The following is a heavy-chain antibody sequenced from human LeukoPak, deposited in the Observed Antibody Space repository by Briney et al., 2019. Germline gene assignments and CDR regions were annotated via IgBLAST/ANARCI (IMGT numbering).Heavy chain of an antibody. J-gene: IGHJ4*02. V-gene: IGHV3-9*03. CDR1: EFMFDV. D-gene: IGHD3-22*01. CDR3: TKSPSFTLGGGYLDS. Sequence: GGSLRLSCVGSEFMFDVLHWVRQAPGKGLEWMSGISWNSDLIGYADSVKGRFTISRDNDRNTVYLQMNGLRLEDMAFYYCTKSPSFTLGGGYLDSWGQGILVTVSS. CDR2: ISWNSDLI.